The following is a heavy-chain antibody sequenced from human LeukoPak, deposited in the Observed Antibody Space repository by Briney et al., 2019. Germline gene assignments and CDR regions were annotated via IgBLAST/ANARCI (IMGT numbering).Heavy chain of an antibody. J-gene: IGHJ4*02. CDR2: ISSRGDST. Sequence: GGSLILSCAASGFIFSNYAMSWVRQVPGRGLEWVSTISSRGDSTYVADSVKGRFTISRDNSKNSLYLQMNTVRAEGTAVYYCVKGPRPDITVAHTVENWGQGTLVTVSS. V-gene: IGHV3-23*01. CDR1: GFIFSNYA. D-gene: IGHD6-19*01. CDR3: VKGPRPDITVAHTVEN.